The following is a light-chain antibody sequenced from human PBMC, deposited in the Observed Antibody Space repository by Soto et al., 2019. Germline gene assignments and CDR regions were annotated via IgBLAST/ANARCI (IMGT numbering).Light chain of an antibody. V-gene: IGKV3-11*01. CDR1: QSVTRY. CDR3: QQRRTYPRT. J-gene: IGKJ4*01. Sequence: EIVMTQSPAFLSVSPRGRATLYCRASQSVTRYLAWYQHIPGQAPRLLIHATSNGAFGVPDRFSGSGSGTDFTLTISTLRPEDFAVYYCQQRRTYPRTFGGGTKVDIK. CDR2: ATS.